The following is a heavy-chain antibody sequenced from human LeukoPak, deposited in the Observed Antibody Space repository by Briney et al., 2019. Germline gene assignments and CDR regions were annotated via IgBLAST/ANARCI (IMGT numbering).Heavy chain of an antibody. D-gene: IGHD3-16*02. CDR2: LSGSGGST. V-gene: IGHV3-23*01. Sequence: GGSLRLFCAASGFTFRSYAMSWARHAPGKGLEGVSALSGSGGSTYYADSVKGRFTISRDNSKNTLYLQMNSLRAEDKAVYYCAKSPWTFGGVIVPNFDYWGQGTLVTVSS. J-gene: IGHJ4*02. CDR3: AKSPWTFGGVIVPNFDY. CDR1: GFTFRSYA.